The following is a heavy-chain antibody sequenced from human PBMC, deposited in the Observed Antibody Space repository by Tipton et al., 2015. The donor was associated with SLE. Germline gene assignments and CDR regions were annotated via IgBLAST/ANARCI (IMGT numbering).Heavy chain of an antibody. Sequence: TLSLTCTVSGDSVSDYYWNWIRQPPGKGLEWIGYISYSGYTSYNLSLKSRVTISIDTSKNQFSLKLSSLTAADTAVYYCARSYDSSGYSADYFDYWGQGNLVTVSS. J-gene: IGHJ4*02. CDR3: ARSYDSSGYSADYFDY. CDR2: ISYSGYT. CDR1: GDSVSDYY. V-gene: IGHV4-59*02. D-gene: IGHD3-22*01.